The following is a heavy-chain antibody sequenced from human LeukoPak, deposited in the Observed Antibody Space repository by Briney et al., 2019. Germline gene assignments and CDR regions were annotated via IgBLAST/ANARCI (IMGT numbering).Heavy chain of an antibody. CDR2: INHSGST. CDR3: ARGGRGYYGSGSYYKGWIAPDYFDY. V-gene: IGHV4-34*01. Sequence: PSETLSLTCAVYGGSFSGYYWSWIRQPPGKGLEWIGEINHSGSTNYNPSLKSRVTISVDTSKNQFSLKLSSVTAADTAVYYCARGGRGYYGSGSYYKGWIAPDYFDYWGQGTLVTVSS. D-gene: IGHD3-10*01. J-gene: IGHJ4*02. CDR1: GGSFSGYY.